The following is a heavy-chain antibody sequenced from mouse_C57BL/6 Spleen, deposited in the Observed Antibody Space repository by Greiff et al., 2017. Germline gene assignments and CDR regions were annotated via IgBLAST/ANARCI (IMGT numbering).Heavy chain of an antibody. CDR2: IDPSDSYT. J-gene: IGHJ3*01. CDR3: ARRGYGSTFAY. Sequence: QVQLQQPGAELVKPGASVKLSCKASGYTFTSYWMQWVKQRPGQGLAWIGEIDPSDSYTNYNQKFKGKATLTVDTSSSTAYMQLSSLTSEDSAVYYCARRGYGSTFAYWGQGTLVTVSA. CDR1: GYTFTSYW. D-gene: IGHD1-1*01. V-gene: IGHV1-50*01.